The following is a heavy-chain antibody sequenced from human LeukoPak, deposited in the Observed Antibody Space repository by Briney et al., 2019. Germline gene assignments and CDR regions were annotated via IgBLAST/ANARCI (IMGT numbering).Heavy chain of an antibody. Sequence: GGSLRLSCAASGFTFSDYYMSWIRQAPGKGLEWVSYISSSSCYTNYADSVKGRFTISRDNAKNSLYLQMNSLRAEDTAVYYCASGSGGWFDPWGQGTLVTVSS. CDR3: ASGSGGWFDP. D-gene: IGHD2-15*01. CDR1: GFTFSDYY. V-gene: IGHV3-11*06. J-gene: IGHJ5*02. CDR2: ISSSSCYT.